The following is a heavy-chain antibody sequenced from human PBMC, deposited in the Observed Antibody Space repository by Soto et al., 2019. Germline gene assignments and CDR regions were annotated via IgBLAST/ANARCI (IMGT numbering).Heavy chain of an antibody. Sequence: SWWSLRLSCSASVFTFGDYWMHWVRQPPGKGPEWVSRMTGDGRTTQYADSVKGRFTASRDNAKSTLYLQMNSLRAEDTAVYYCATAEVDYWGPGTLVTVSS. CDR2: MTGDGRTT. V-gene: IGHV3-74*03. CDR1: VFTFGDYW. CDR3: ATAEVDY. J-gene: IGHJ4*02.